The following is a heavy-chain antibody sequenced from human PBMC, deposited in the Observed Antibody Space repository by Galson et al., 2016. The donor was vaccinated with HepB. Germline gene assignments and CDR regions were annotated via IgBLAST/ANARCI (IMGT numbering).Heavy chain of an antibody. Sequence: SLRLSCAASGFSFSNSGMSWVRQAPGKGLEWVANIKQDGSEKYYVDSVKGRFTISRDNAKNTLSLQMNSLRAEDTAVYYCARNHVSGGAWDSFDYWGQGTLVTVSS. CDR3: ARNHVSGGAWDSFDY. J-gene: IGHJ4*02. CDR2: IKQDGSEK. D-gene: IGHD2-21*01. CDR1: GFSFSNSG. V-gene: IGHV3-7*03.